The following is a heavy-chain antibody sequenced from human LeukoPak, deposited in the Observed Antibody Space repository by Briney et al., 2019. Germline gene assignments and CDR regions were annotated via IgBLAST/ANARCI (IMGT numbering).Heavy chain of an antibody. D-gene: IGHD3-10*01. CDR1: GFTFSSYG. J-gene: IGHJ4*02. CDR3: ARDGAGLSMVRGVIIKYYFDY. Sequence: PGGSLRLSCAASGFTFSSYGMHWVRQAPGKGLEWVAVIWYDGSNKYYADSVKGRFTISRDNSKNMLYLQMNSLRAEDTAVYYCARDGAGLSMVRGVIIKYYFDYWAREPWSPSPQ. CDR2: IWYDGSNK. V-gene: IGHV3-33*01.